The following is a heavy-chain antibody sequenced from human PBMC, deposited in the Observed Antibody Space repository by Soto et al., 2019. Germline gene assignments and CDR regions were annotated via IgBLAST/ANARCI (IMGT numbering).Heavy chain of an antibody. V-gene: IGHV1-69*13. CDR1: GGTFSSYA. CDR3: ARAYDSSGYYYGRSYYYYYGMDV. Sequence: AAVKVSCKASGGTFSSYAISWVRQAPGQGREWMGGIIPIFGTANYAQKFQGRVTITADESTSTAYMELSSLRSEDTAVYYCARAYDSSGYYYGRSYYYYYGMDVWGQGTTVTVSS. J-gene: IGHJ6*02. D-gene: IGHD3-22*01. CDR2: IIPIFGTA.